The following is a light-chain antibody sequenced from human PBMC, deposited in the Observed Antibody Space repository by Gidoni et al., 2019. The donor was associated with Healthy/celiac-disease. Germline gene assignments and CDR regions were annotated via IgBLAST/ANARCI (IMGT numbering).Light chain of an antibody. J-gene: IGLJ3*02. CDR1: SSNIGSNT. CDR3: AAWDDSLNGWV. V-gene: IGLV1-44*01. CDR2: SNN. Sequence: SVLTHHPPASGPPGQGVTISCSGGSSNIGSNTVNWYQQLPGTAPKLLIYSNNQRPSGVPDRFSGSKSGTSASLAISGLQSEDEADYYCAAWDDSLNGWVFGGGTKLTVL.